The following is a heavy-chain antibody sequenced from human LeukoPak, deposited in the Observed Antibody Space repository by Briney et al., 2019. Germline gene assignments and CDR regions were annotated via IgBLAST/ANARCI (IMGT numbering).Heavy chain of an antibody. D-gene: IGHD1-26*01. V-gene: IGHV4-34*01. CDR3: ARGPYRAAVY. J-gene: IGHJ4*02. CDR1: GGSFSGYY. CDR2: INHSGST. Sequence: PSGTLSLTCAVYGGSFSGYYWSWIRQPPGKGLEWIGEINHSGSTNYNPSLKSRVTISVDTSKNQFSLKLSSVTAADTAVYYCARGPYRAAVYWGQGTLVTVSS.